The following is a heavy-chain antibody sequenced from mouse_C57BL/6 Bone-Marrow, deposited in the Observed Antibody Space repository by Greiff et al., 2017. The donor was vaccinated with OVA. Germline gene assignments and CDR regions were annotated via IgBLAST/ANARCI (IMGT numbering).Heavy chain of an antibody. CDR3: ARPRSSYALDY. Sequence: EVQLVESGGDLVKPGGSLKLSCAASGFTFSSYGMSWVRQTPDKRLEWVATISSGGSYTDYPDSVKGRFTISRDNAKNTLYLQMSSLKSEDTAMYYCARPRSSYALDYWGQGTTLTVSS. CDR1: GFTFSSYG. CDR2: ISSGGSYT. V-gene: IGHV5-6*01. D-gene: IGHD1-1*01. J-gene: IGHJ2*01.